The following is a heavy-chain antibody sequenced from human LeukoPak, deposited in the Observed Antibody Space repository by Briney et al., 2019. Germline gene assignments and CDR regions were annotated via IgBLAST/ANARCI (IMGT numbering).Heavy chain of an antibody. D-gene: IGHD3-10*01. CDR3: ARERWLGEFTFDY. CDR1: GDSITSSSYY. CDR2: FYYTGST. V-gene: IGHV4-39*02. Sequence: SETLSLTCAVSGDSITSSSYYWGWIRQPPGKGLEWIGNFYYTGSTYYNPSLKSRVTISVDTSKNQFPLKLSSVTAADTAVYYCARERWLGEFTFDYWGQGTLVTVSS. J-gene: IGHJ4*02.